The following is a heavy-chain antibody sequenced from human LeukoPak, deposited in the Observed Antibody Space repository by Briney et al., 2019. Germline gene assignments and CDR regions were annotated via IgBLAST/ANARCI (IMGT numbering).Heavy chain of an antibody. CDR1: GGSISSSSYY. D-gene: IGHD2-2*01. J-gene: IGHJ4*02. Sequence: PSETLSLTCTVSGGSISSSSYYWGWIRQPPGKGLEWIGSIYYSGSTYYNPSLKSRVTISVDTSKNQFSLKLSSVTAADTAVYYCARSLYQLLDYWGQGTLVTVSS. CDR3: ARSLYQLLDY. V-gene: IGHV4-39*07. CDR2: IYYSGST.